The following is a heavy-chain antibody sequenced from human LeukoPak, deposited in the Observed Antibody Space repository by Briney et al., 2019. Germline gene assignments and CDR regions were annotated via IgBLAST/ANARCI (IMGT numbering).Heavy chain of an antibody. CDR3: ARDDTYRFGYSSSSSAPMFDY. Sequence: GGSLRLSCAASGFTFSSYGMHWVRQAPGKGLEWVAVIWYDGSNKYYADSVKGRFTISRDNSKNTLYLQMNSLRAEDTAVYYCARDDTYRFGYSSSSSAPMFDYWGQGTLVTVSS. J-gene: IGHJ4*02. V-gene: IGHV3-33*01. CDR2: IWYDGSNK. D-gene: IGHD6-6*01. CDR1: GFTFSSYG.